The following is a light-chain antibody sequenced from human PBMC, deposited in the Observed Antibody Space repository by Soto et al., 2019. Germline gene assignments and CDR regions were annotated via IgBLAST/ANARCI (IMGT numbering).Light chain of an antibody. CDR2: EVS. J-gene: IGLJ1*01. CDR1: SSDVGSYNL. Sequence: QSALTQPAYVSGSPGQSITISCTGTSSDVGSYNLVSWYQQHPGKAPKLMIYEVSKRPSGVSNRFSGSKSGNTASLTISGLQAEDEADYYCCSYAACSYVFGTGTKLTVL. CDR3: CSYAACSYV. V-gene: IGLV2-23*02.